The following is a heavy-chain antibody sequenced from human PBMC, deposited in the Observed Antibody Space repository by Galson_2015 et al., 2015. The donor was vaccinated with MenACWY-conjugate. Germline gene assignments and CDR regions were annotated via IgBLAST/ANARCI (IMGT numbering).Heavy chain of an antibody. J-gene: IGHJ5*02. CDR1: GFTFSNAW. CDR3: TTDIQMVRSHDNWFDP. V-gene: IGHV3-15*01. CDR2: IKSKTDGGTT. Sequence: SLRLSCAASGFTFSNAWMSWVRQAPGKGLEWVGRIKSKTDGGTTDYAAPVKGRFTISRDDSKNTLYLQMNSLKTEDTAVYYCTTDIQMVRSHDNWFDPWGQGTLVTVSS. D-gene: IGHD3-10*01.